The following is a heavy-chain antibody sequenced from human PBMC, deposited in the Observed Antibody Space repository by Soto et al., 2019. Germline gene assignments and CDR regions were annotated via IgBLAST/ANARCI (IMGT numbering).Heavy chain of an antibody. D-gene: IGHD6-13*01. Sequence: PGGSLRLSCAASGFTFSLYSMNWVRQAPGKGLEWVSYISSSSSTIFHADSVKGRFTISRDNAKNSLYLQMNSLRAEDTAVYYCARDKVEQHPPAGWFDPWGQGTLVTVSS. V-gene: IGHV3-48*04. CDR3: ARDKVEQHPPAGWFDP. CDR1: GFTFSLYS. J-gene: IGHJ5*02. CDR2: ISSSSSTI.